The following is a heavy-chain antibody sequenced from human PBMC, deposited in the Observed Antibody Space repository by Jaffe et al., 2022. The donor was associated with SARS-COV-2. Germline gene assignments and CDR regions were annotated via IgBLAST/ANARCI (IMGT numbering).Heavy chain of an antibody. Sequence: EVQLVESGGGLVKPGGSLRLSCAASGFTFSSYSMNWVRQAPGKGLEWVSSISSSSSYIYYADSVKGRFTISRDNAKNSLYLQMNSLRAEDTAVYYCARGTITIFGVVAGWGQGTLVTVSS. CDR2: ISSSSSYI. V-gene: IGHV3-21*01. CDR1: GFTFSSYS. CDR3: ARGTITIFGVVAG. D-gene: IGHD3-3*01. J-gene: IGHJ4*02.